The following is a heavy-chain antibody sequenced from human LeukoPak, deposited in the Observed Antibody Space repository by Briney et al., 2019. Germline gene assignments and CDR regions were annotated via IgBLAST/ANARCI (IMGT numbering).Heavy chain of an antibody. CDR2: ISGSGGST. Sequence: GGSLRLSCAASGFTFGNCAMSWVRQAPGKWQEWVSVISGSGGSTYDADSVKGRFTISRDNSKNTLYLQMSSLRAEDTALYYCAKTPVGAFGRFDYWGQGTLVTVSS. CDR3: AKTPVGAFGRFDY. D-gene: IGHD1-26*01. J-gene: IGHJ4*02. CDR1: GFTFGNCA. V-gene: IGHV3-23*01.